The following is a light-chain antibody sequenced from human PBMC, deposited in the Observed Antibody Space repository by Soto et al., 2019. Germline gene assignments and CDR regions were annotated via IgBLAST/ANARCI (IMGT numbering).Light chain of an antibody. CDR1: QSVSSY. CDR2: DAS. V-gene: IGKV3-11*01. J-gene: IGKJ1*01. CDR3: QQYNNWPRT. Sequence: EIVLTQSPATPSLSPGERATLSCRASQSVSSYLLWYQQKPGQTPRLLIYDASNRATGIPARFSGSGSETDFTLTISSLEPEDFAVYYCQQYNNWPRTFGQGTKVDIK.